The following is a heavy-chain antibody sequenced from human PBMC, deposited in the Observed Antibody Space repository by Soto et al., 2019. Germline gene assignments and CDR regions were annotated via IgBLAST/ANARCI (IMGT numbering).Heavy chain of an antibody. CDR2: IILIFGTA. Sequence: ASVTVSCKASGGTFSSYAISWVRPAPGQGVEWMGGIILIFGTAHFAQKFQGRVTLTADESKSTAYMELSSLSSEDTALYYCARINIEVDRGVIITFGPPVFAMDVWGQRTTVTVSS. CDR1: GGTFSSYA. D-gene: IGHD3-10*01. V-gene: IGHV1-69*13. J-gene: IGHJ6*02. CDR3: ARINIEVDRGVIITFGPPVFAMDV.